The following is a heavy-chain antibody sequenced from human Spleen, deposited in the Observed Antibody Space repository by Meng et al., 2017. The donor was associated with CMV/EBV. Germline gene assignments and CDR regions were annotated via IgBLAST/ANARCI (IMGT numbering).Heavy chain of an antibody. Sequence: ETLSLTCAASEFTFSSLWMTWVRQAPGKGLEWVANINQDQSQTNYVDSVRGRFTISRDNARNSLFLQMNSLRGEDTAVYYCARVAPSGRGMDVWGQGTTVTVSS. CDR3: ARVAPSGRGMDV. CDR2: INQDQSQT. D-gene: IGHD1-1*01. V-gene: IGHV3-7*04. J-gene: IGHJ6*02. CDR1: EFTFSSLW.